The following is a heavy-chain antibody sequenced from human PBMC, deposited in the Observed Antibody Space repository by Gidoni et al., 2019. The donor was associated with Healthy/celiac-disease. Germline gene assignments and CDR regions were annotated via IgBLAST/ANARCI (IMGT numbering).Heavy chain of an antibody. CDR1: GGSIRSSSYY. CDR3: ARHSPQVTSRWFDP. V-gene: IGHV4-39*01. J-gene: IGHJ5*02. D-gene: IGHD2-2*01. CDR2: IYYSGST. Sequence: QLQLQESGPGLVKPSETLSLTCTVSGGSIRSSSYYWGWIRQPPGKGLEWIGSIYYSGSTYYNPSLKSRVTISVDTSKNQFSLKLSSVTAADTAVYYCARHSPQVTSRWFDPWGQGTLVTVSS.